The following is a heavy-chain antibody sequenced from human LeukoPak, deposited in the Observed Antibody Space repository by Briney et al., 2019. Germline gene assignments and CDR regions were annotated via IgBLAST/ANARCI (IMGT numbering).Heavy chain of an antibody. CDR1: GGSISSGGYY. V-gene: IGHV4-31*03. CDR3: VRGSYSGYDPTPFDY. D-gene: IGHD5-12*01. Sequence: SETLSLTCTVSGGSISSGGYYWSWIRQHPGKGLEWIGYIYYSGSTYYNPSLKSRVTISVDTSKNQFSLKLSSVTAADTAVYYCVRGSYSGYDPTPFDYWGQGTLVTVSS. J-gene: IGHJ4*02. CDR2: IYYSGST.